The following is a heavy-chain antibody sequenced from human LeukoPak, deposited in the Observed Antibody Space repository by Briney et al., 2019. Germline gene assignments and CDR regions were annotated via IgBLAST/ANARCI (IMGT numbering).Heavy chain of an antibody. J-gene: IGHJ6*02. CDR2: IYPDDSDT. Sequence: GESLKISCQGSGYDFSTYWIGWVHQLPGKGLEWMGVIYPDDSDTKYSPSFQGQVTISADKSISTAYLRWGSLKASDTAMYFCVRLAHGDYSYFYFGLDVWGQGTRVTVSS. CDR3: VRLAHGDYSYFYFGLDV. CDR1: GYDFSTYW. D-gene: IGHD4-17*01. V-gene: IGHV5-51*07.